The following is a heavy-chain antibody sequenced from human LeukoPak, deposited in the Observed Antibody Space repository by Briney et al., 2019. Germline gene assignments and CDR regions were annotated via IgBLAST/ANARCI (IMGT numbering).Heavy chain of an antibody. CDR1: GFTFSSYW. V-gene: IGHV3-74*01. Sequence: PGGSLRLSCAASGFTFSSYWMHWVRQAPGKGLVWVSRINSDGSSTSYADSVKGRFTISRDNAKNSLYLQMNSLRAEDTAVYYCARDPDNWNYPFDYWGQGTLVTVSS. CDR2: INSDGSST. J-gene: IGHJ4*02. D-gene: IGHD1-7*01. CDR3: ARDPDNWNYPFDY.